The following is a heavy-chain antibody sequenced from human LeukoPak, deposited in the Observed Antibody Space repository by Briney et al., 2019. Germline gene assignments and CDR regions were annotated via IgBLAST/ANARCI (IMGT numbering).Heavy chain of an antibody. J-gene: IGHJ1*01. Sequence: GGSLRLSCAASGFTFSSYSMNWVRQAPGKGLEWVSSISSSSSYIYYADSVKGRFTISRDNAKNSLYLQMNSLRAEDTAVYYCARDEYSSSADFQHWGQGTLVTVSS. D-gene: IGHD6-6*01. CDR3: ARDEYSSSADFQH. V-gene: IGHV3-21*01. CDR1: GFTFSSYS. CDR2: ISSSSSYI.